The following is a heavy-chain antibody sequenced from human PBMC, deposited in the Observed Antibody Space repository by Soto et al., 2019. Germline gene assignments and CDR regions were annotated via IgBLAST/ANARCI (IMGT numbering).Heavy chain of an antibody. CDR2: MNPNSGNT. J-gene: IGHJ6*03. CDR1: GYTFTSYD. V-gene: IGHV1-8*01. CDR3: ARGSHYYYYMDV. Sequence: ASVKVSCKVSGYTFTSYDINWVRQATGQGLEWMGWMNPNSGNTGYAQKFQGRVTMTRNTSISTAYMELSSLRSEDTAVYYCARGSHYYYYMDVWGKGTTVTVSS.